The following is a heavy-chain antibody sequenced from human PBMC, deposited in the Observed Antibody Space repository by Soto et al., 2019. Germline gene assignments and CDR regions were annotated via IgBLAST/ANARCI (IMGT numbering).Heavy chain of an antibody. D-gene: IGHD2-15*01. Sequence: QVQLQESGPGLVKPSETLSLTCTVSGGSISSYYWSWIRQPPGKGLEWIGYIYYSGSTNYNPSLKSRATNSVDTSKNHFSVKLSSLTAADTAVYYCAGPAREGCNPGGYCYGMDVWGQGTPVPVSS. CDR2: IYYSGST. CDR3: AGPAREGCNPGGYCYGMDV. CDR1: GGSISSYY. V-gene: IGHV4-59*01. J-gene: IGHJ6*02.